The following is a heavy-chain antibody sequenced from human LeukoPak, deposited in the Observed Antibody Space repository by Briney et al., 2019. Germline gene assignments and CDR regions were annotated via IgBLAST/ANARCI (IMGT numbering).Heavy chain of an antibody. J-gene: IGHJ4*02. V-gene: IGHV5-51*01. Sequence: GESLKISCKGSGYSFTSYWIGWVRQMPGKGLEWMGIIYPGDSDTRYSPSFQGQVTISADKSISTAYLQWSSLKASDTAMYYCARLGGGHYDSSGYYGLDYWGQGTLVTVSS. D-gene: IGHD3-22*01. CDR3: ARLGGGHYDSSGYYGLDY. CDR1: GYSFTSYW. CDR2: IYPGDSDT.